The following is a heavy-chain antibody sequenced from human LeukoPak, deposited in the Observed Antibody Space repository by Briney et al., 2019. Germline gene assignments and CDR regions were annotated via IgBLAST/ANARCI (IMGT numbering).Heavy chain of an antibody. CDR2: ISYDGSNK. D-gene: IGHD4-17*01. CDR1: GFTFSSYA. Sequence: GGSLRLSCAASGFTFSSYAMHWVRQAPGKGLEWVAVISYDGSNKYYADSVKGRFTISRDNSKNTLYLQMNSLRAEDTAAYYCARDGDYGDYTLILRYWGQGTLVTVSS. V-gene: IGHV3-30*04. CDR3: ARDGDYGDYTLILRY. J-gene: IGHJ4*02.